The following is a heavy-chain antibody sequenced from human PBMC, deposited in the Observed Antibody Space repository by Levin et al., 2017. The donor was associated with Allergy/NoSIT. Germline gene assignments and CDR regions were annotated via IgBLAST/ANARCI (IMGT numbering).Heavy chain of an antibody. CDR2: IWYDGSNK. Sequence: GGSLRLSCTASGFTFRSYGMYWVRQAPGRGLEWVAVIWYDGSNKYYLDSVEDRFTISRDNSKNTLYLEMNSLRVEDTAVYYCARGMAHFYDGSAWSHLIDYYAMDVWGQGTTVAVSS. J-gene: IGHJ6*02. CDR3: ARGMAHFYDGSAWSHLIDYYAMDV. D-gene: IGHD3-22*01. CDR1: GFTFRSYG. V-gene: IGHV3-33*01.